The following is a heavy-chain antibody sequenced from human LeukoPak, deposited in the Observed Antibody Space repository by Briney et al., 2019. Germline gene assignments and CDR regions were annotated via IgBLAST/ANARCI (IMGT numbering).Heavy chain of an antibody. D-gene: IGHD7-27*01. Sequence: GASVKVSCKTSGFSFTAYYIHWVRQAPGQGLEWMGWISAYNGNTNYAQKLQGRVTMTTDTSTSTAYMELRSLRSDDTAVYYCAGENKWGVTDVWGKGTTVTVSS. CDR1: GFSFTAYY. J-gene: IGHJ6*04. CDR3: AGENKWGVTDV. V-gene: IGHV1-18*04. CDR2: ISAYNGNT.